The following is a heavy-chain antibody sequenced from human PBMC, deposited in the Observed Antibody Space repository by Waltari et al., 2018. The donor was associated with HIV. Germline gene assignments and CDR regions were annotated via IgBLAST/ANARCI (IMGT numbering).Heavy chain of an antibody. CDR2: ISYDGSNK. Sequence: QVQLVESGGGVVQPGRSLRLSCAAPGFTFHTYAMFWVRQAPGKGLECVAVISYDGSNKYYADSVKGRFTISRDNSKNTLYLQMNSLRAEDTAVYYCARDSSGYYYVGYGMDVWGQGTTVTVSS. CDR1: GFTFHTYA. J-gene: IGHJ6*02. V-gene: IGHV3-30*01. D-gene: IGHD3-22*01. CDR3: ARDSSGYYYVGYGMDV.